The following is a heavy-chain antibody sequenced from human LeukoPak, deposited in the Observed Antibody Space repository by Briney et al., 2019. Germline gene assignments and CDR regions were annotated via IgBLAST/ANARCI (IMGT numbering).Heavy chain of an antibody. Sequence: ASVKVSCKASGYTFTSYYMHWVRQAPGQGLEWMGIINPSGGSTSYAQKFQGRVTMTRDMSTSTVYMELSSLRSEDTAVYYCARVGPAYDSSGYPDYWGQGNLVTVSS. CDR3: ARVGPAYDSSGYPDY. D-gene: IGHD3-22*01. V-gene: IGHV1-46*01. CDR1: GYTFTSYY. J-gene: IGHJ4*02. CDR2: INPSGGST.